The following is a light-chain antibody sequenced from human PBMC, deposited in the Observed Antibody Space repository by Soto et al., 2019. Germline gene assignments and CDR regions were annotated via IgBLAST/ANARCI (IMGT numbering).Light chain of an antibody. J-gene: IGLJ2*01. CDR2: DVT. V-gene: IGLV2-11*01. CDR3: CSYAGIVV. CDR1: SSDVGVYNY. Sequence: QSVLTQPRSVSGSPGQSVTISCTGTSSDVGVYNYVSWYQQLPGKAPKLMIYDVTKRPSGVPDRFSGSKSGNTASLTISGLQAEDEADYYCCSYAGIVVLGGATKLTVL.